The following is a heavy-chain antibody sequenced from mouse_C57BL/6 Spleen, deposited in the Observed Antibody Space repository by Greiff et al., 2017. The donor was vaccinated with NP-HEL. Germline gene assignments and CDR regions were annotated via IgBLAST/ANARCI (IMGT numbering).Heavy chain of an antibody. V-gene: IGHV7-1*01. CDR3: ARGTVVRDYAMDY. CDR1: GFTFSDFY. J-gene: IGHJ4*01. CDR2: SRTKANDYTT. Sequence: EVQGVESGGGLVQSGRSLRLSCATSGFTFSDFYMEWVRQAPGKGLEWIAASRTKANDYTTEYSASVKGRFIVSRDTSQSILYLQMNGLRAEDTAIYYCARGTVVRDYAMDYWGQGTSVTVSS. D-gene: IGHD1-1*01.